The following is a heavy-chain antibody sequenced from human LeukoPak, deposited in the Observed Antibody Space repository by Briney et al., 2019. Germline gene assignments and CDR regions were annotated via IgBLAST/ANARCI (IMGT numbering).Heavy chain of an antibody. CDR2: INQDGSQN. CDR3: TREVTASSFDI. CDR1: GFSFSDYW. J-gene: IGHJ3*02. Sequence: GGSLRLSCAASGFSFSDYWMSWVRQAPGRGLEWVGNINQDGSQNSSVDSVKGRFTISRDNAKNSLYLQMNSLGAEDTALYYCTREVTASSFDILGQGTMVTVSS. D-gene: IGHD2-21*02. V-gene: IGHV3-7*01.